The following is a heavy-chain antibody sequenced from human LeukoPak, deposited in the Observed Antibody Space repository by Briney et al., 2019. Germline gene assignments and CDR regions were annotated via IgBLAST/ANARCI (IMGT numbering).Heavy chain of an antibody. D-gene: IGHD3-10*01. J-gene: IGHJ4*02. V-gene: IGHV3-43*02. CDR3: AKGAVNYYGSGSIDY. CDR1: GFTFDNYA. CDR2: ISGDGGST. Sequence: GGSPRLSCAASGFTFDNYAMHWVRQAPGKGLEWVSLISGDGGSTYYADSVKGRFTISRDNSKNSLYLQMNSLRTEDTALYYCAKGAVNYYGSGSIDYWGQGTLVTVSS.